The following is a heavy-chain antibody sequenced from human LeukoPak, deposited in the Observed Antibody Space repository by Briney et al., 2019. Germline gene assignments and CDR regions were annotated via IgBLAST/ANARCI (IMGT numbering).Heavy chain of an antibody. CDR3: ARDLLRSKGSGY. J-gene: IGHJ4*02. CDR2: INHSGST. D-gene: IGHD1-26*01. Sequence: SETLSLTCAVYGGSFSGYYWSWIRQPPGKGLEWIGEINHSGSTNYNPSLKSRVTISVDTSKNQFSLRLGSVTAADTAVYYCARDLLRSKGSGYWGQGTLVTVSS. V-gene: IGHV4-34*01. CDR1: GGSFSGYY.